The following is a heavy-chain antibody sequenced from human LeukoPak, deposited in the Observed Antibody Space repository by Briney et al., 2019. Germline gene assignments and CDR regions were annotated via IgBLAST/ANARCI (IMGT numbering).Heavy chain of an antibody. CDR3: GRTQDKLVFAYDL. J-gene: IGHJ3*01. CDR1: GFNFTTYW. Sequence: GESLKISCKASGFNFTTYWIGWVRQMPGKGLEWMGFVYPTDSRTRYSPSFQGHVTLSADKSISTAYMQLTSLRASDTAIYFCGRTQDKLVFAYDLWGRGTMVSVSP. CDR2: VYPTDSRT. D-gene: IGHD2-8*01. V-gene: IGHV5-51*01.